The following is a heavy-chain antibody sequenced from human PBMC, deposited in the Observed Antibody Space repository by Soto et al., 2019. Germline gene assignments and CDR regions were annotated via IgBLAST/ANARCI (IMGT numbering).Heavy chain of an antibody. J-gene: IGHJ4*02. Sequence: GESLKISCKGSGYRFTSYWIGWVRQMPGKGLEWMGVIYPGDSDTRYSLSFQGQVTISADESINTAYLQWSSLKASDTAMYYCARSLVGDYIWGTNPYYYDYWRQGTLVTVSS. CDR3: ARSLVGDYIWGTNPYYYDY. CDR1: GYRFTSYW. V-gene: IGHV5-51*01. CDR2: IYPGDSDT. D-gene: IGHD3-16*01.